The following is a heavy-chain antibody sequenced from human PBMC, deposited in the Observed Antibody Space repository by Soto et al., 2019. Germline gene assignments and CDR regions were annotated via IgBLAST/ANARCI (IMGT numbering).Heavy chain of an antibody. V-gene: IGHV1-69*02. J-gene: IGHJ4*02. Sequence: QVQLVQSGAEVKKPGSSVKVSCKASGGTFSSYTISWVRQAPGQGLEWMGRIIPILGIANYAQKFQGRVTITADKSPSTAYMERSSLRSEDTAVYYCARGHDSSGLLDYWGQGTLVTVSS. CDR3: ARGHDSSGLLDY. CDR1: GGTFSSYT. D-gene: IGHD3-22*01. CDR2: IIPILGIA.